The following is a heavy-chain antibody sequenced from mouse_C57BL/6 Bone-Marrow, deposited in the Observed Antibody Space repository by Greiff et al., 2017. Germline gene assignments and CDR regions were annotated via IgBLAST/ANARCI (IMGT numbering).Heavy chain of an antibody. CDR3: AREGTGTLDY. J-gene: IGHJ2*01. CDR2: IYPGDGDT. D-gene: IGHD4-1*01. V-gene: IGHV1-80*01. CDR1: GYAFSSYW. Sequence: QVQLKESGAELVKPGASVKISCKASGYAFSSYWMNWVKQRPGKGLEWIGQIYPGDGDTNYNGKFKGKATLTADKSSSTAYMQLSCLTSEDSAVYFCAREGTGTLDYWGQGTTLTVSS.